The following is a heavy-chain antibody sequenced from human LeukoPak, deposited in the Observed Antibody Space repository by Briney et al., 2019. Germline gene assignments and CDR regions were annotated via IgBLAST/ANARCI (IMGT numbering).Heavy chain of an antibody. CDR3: ARGREWLRYFDY. J-gene: IGHJ4*02. CDR1: GGSFSGDY. V-gene: IGHV4-34*01. CDR2: INHSGST. D-gene: IGHD5-12*01. Sequence: SETLSLTCAVYGGSFSGDYWSWIRQPPGKGLEWIGEINHSGSTNYNPSLKSRVTISVDTSKNQFSLKLSSVTAADTAVYYCARGREWLRYFDYWGQGTLVTVSS.